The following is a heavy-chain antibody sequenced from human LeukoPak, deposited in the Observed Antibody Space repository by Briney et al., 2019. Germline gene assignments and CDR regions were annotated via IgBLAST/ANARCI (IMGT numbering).Heavy chain of an antibody. CDR2: FDPEDGDT. J-gene: IGHJ3*02. Sequence: ASVKVSCKVSGYTLTELSMHWVRQAPGKGLEWMGGFDPEDGDTIYAQKFQGRVTMTEDTSTDTAYMELSSLRSEDTAVYYCATWGYCSGGSCYSGAFDIWGQGTTVTVSS. CDR3: ATWGYCSGGSCYSGAFDI. CDR1: GYTLTELS. D-gene: IGHD2-15*01. V-gene: IGHV1-24*01.